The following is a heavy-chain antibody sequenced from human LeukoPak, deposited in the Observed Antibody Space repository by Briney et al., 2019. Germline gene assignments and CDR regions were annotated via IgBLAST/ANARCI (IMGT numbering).Heavy chain of an antibody. CDR2: ISGGGGST. CDR1: GFTFRSYA. Sequence: GGSLRLSCAASGFTFRSYAMSWVRQAPGKGPEWVSSISGGGGSTYYADSVKGRFTISRDNSKITLYLQMNSLRAEDTSVYYCARGRHYYESSDYYYEGDAFDVWGQGTMVTVSS. J-gene: IGHJ3*01. V-gene: IGHV3-23*01. CDR3: ARGRHYYESSDYYYEGDAFDV. D-gene: IGHD3-22*01.